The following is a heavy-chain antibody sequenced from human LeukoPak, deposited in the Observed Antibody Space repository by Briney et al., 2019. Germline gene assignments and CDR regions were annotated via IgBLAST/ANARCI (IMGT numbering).Heavy chain of an antibody. CDR2: ISAYNGNT. CDR3: ARYQGIAVPSFDY. J-gene: IGHJ4*02. CDR1: GYSFTSYG. V-gene: IGHV1-18*01. Sequence: GESLKISCKGSGYSFTSYGISWVRQAPGQGLEWMGWISAYNGNTNYAQKLQGRVTMTTDTSTSTAYMELRSLRSDDTAVYYCARYQGIAVPSFDYWGQGTLVTVSS. D-gene: IGHD6-19*01.